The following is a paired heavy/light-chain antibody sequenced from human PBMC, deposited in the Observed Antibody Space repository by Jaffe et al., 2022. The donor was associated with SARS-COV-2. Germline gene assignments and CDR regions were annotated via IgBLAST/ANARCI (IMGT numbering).Heavy chain of an antibody. D-gene: IGHD4-17*01. V-gene: IGHV3-66*02. J-gene: IGHJ6*02. CDR1: GFTVSGNY. CDR2: IYSGGST. Sequence: EVQLVESGGGLVQPGGSLRLSCAASGFTVSGNYMNWVRQAPGKGLEWVSVIYSGGSTYYADSVKGRFTISRDNSKNTLYLQMNSLRAEDTAVYYCARDVGGDYYYYYYGLDVWGQGTTVTVSS. CDR3: ARDVGGDYYYYYYGLDV.
Light chain of an antibody. CDR2: EVS. V-gene: IGLV2-8*01. CDR1: SSDVGGYNY. Sequence: QSALTQPPSASGSPGQSVTISCTGTSSDVGGYNYVSWYQQHPGKAPKLMIYEVSKRPSGVPDRFSGSKSGNTASLTVSGLQAEDEADYYCSSYADSNNYVFGTGTKVTVL. CDR3: SSYADSNNYV. J-gene: IGLJ1*01.